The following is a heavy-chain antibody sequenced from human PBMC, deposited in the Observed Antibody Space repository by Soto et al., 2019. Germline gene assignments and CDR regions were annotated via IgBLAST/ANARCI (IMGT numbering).Heavy chain of an antibody. J-gene: IGHJ4*02. CDR3: ARLPDFKYYYGSGSYYVYYFDY. V-gene: IGHV4-31*03. D-gene: IGHD3-10*01. CDR2: IYYSGST. CDR1: GGSISSGCYY. Sequence: SETQSLTCTVSGGSISSGCYYWSWIRQHPGKGLEWIGYIYYSGSTYYNPSLKSRVTISVDTSKNQFSLKLSSVTAADTAVYYCARLPDFKYYYGSGSYYVYYFDYWGQGTLVTVSS.